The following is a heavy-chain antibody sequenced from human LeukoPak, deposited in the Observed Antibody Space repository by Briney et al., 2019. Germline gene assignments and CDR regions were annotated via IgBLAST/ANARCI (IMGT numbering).Heavy chain of an antibody. V-gene: IGHV3-48*02. CDR2: ISSSSSTI. Sequence: GGSLRLSCAASGFTFSSYSMNWVRQAPGKGLEWVSYISSSSSTIYYADSVKGRFTISRDNAKNSQYLQMNSLRDEDTAVYYCARDPNYYDSSGVFDYWGQGTLVTVSS. D-gene: IGHD3-22*01. J-gene: IGHJ4*02. CDR1: GFTFSSYS. CDR3: ARDPNYYDSSGVFDY.